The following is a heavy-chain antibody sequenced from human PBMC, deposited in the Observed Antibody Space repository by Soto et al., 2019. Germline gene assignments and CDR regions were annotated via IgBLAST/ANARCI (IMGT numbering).Heavy chain of an antibody. CDR3: AKVFVLRDYYYYYGMDV. D-gene: IGHD2-15*01. J-gene: IGHJ6*02. CDR2: ISYDGSNK. V-gene: IGHV3-30*18. Sequence: HPGGSLRLSCAASGFTFSSYGMHCVRQAPGKGLEWVAVISYDGSNKYYADSVKGRFTISRDNSKNTLYLQMNSLRAEDTAVYYCAKVFVLRDYYYYYGMDVWGQGTTVTVSS. CDR1: GFTFSSYG.